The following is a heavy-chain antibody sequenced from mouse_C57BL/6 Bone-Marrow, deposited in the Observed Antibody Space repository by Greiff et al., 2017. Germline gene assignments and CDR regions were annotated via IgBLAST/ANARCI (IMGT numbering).Heavy chain of an antibody. Sequence: VQLKESGAELVRPGASVKLSCTASGFNIKDDYMHWVKQRPEHGLEWIGWIDPENGDTEYASKFQGKATITADTSSNTAYLQLSSLTSEDTAVYYCTTFIYYGSSFFAYWGQGTLVTVSA. CDR3: TTFIYYGSSFFAY. CDR2: IDPENGDT. CDR1: GFNIKDDY. J-gene: IGHJ3*01. D-gene: IGHD1-1*01. V-gene: IGHV14-4*01.